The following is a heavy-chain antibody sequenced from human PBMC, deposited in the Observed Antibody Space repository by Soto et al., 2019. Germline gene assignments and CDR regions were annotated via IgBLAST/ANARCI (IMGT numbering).Heavy chain of an antibody. J-gene: IGHJ5*01. D-gene: IGHD3-10*01. CDR2: IYYSGST. CDR3: AKDHGTYGPNWIDS. V-gene: IGHV4-31*03. CDR1: GGSISSGGYY. Sequence: SETLSLTCTVSGGSISSGGYYWSWIRQHPGKGLEWIGYIYYSGSTYYNPSLKSRVTISVDTSKNQFSLYLQMNSLRAEDTAVYYCAKDHGTYGPNWIDSWGQGTLVTVSS.